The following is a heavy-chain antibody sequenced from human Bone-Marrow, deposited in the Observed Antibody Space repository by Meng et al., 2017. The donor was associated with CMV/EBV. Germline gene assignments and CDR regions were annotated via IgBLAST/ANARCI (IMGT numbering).Heavy chain of an antibody. CDR1: GFTFSSYE. D-gene: IGHD2-2*01. J-gene: IGHJ6*01. Sequence: GESLKISCTASGFTFSSYEMNWVRRAPGKGLEWVSYINTSGSTLYYGESVKGRFNISRDNAKNSPYLQMNSLRVEDTAVYYCAREWGYDSFYYGMDFWGQGTTVTVSS. CDR2: INTSGSTL. V-gene: IGHV3-48*03. CDR3: AREWGYDSFYYGMDF.